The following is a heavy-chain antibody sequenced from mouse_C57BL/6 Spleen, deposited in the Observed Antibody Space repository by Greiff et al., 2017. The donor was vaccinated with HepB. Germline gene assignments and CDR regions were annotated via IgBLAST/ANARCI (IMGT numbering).Heavy chain of an antibody. J-gene: IGHJ1*03. D-gene: IGHD2-2*01. V-gene: IGHV1-81*01. CDR3: ARGGSTMVTRYFDV. Sequence: VQLMESGAELARPGASVKLSCKASGYTFTSYGISWVKQRTGQGLEWIGEIYPRSGNTYYNEKFKGKATLTADKSSSTAYMELRSLTSEDSAVYFCARGGSTMVTRYFDVWGTGTTVTVSS. CDR2: IYPRSGNT. CDR1: GYTFTSYG.